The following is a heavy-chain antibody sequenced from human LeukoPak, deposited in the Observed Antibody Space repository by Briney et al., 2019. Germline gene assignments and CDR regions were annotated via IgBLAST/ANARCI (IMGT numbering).Heavy chain of an antibody. CDR3: AKGYSGYGAFDI. V-gene: IGHV3-23*01. CDR2: ISGSGGST. CDR1: GFTFSSYA. Sequence: GGSLRLSCEASGFTFSSYAMSWVRQAPGKGLEWVSAISGSGGSTYYADSVKGRFTISRDNSKNTLYLQMNSLRAEDTAVYYCAKGYSGYGAFDIWGQGTMVTVSS. D-gene: IGHD3-22*01. J-gene: IGHJ3*02.